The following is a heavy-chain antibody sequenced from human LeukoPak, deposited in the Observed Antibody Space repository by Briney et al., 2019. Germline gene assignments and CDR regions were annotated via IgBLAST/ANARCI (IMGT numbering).Heavy chain of an antibody. CDR3: ARGRFNYGWGMDV. Sequence: PGGPLRLSCAASGFTFSSYGMHWVRQAPGKGLEWVAVISYDGSNKYYADSVKGRFTISRDNSKNTLYLQMNSLRDEDTAVYYCARGRFNYGWGMDVWGQGTTVTVSS. J-gene: IGHJ6*02. CDR1: GFTFSSYG. D-gene: IGHD5-18*01. V-gene: IGHV3-30*03. CDR2: ISYDGSNK.